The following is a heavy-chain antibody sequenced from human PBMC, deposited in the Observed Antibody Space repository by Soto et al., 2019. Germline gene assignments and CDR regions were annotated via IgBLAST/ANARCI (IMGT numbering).Heavy chain of an antibody. J-gene: IGHJ4*02. V-gene: IGHV3-72*01. Sequence: GRSMRLSCALSGFTSSDHYIDWDRQAPGKGLEWVGRIRKKVNGYSTEYAASAKRRFTISREDSKNSFNLQMNSLRTEDTAVYFGGRVAGRFDLDYWGQGTLVTVSS. CDR1: GFTSSDHY. CDR3: GRVAGRFDLDY. D-gene: IGHD3-10*01. CDR2: IRKKVNGYST.